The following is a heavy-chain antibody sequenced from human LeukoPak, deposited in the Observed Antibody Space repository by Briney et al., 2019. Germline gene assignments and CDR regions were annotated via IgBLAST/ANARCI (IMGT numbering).Heavy chain of an antibody. D-gene: IGHD3-10*01. J-gene: IGHJ4*02. CDR3: AREGYGSGTYYAD. CDR2: INGDGSST. Sequence: GGSLRLSCVASGFTLSSYYMHWVRQVPGKGLVWVSCINGDGSSTKHADSVKGRFTISRDNAKTSLYLQMNGLRAEDTAVYYCAREGYGSGTYYADWGQGILVTVSS. CDR1: GFTLSSYY. V-gene: IGHV3-74*01.